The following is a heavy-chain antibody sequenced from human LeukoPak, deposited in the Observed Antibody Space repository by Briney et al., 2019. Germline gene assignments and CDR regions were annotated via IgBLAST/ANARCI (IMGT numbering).Heavy chain of an antibody. J-gene: IGHJ4*02. Sequence: QTGGSLRLSCAASGFTFSSYAMSWVRQAPGKGLEWVSAISGSGGSTYYADSVKGRFTISRDNSKNTLYLQMNSLRAEDTAVYYCATKDSSGYFFDYWGQGTLVTVSS. CDR2: ISGSGGST. CDR3: ATKDSSGYFFDY. D-gene: IGHD3-22*01. CDR1: GFTFSSYA. V-gene: IGHV3-23*01.